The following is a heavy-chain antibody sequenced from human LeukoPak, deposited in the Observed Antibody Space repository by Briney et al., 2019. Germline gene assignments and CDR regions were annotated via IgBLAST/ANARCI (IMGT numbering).Heavy chain of an antibody. CDR2: ISSSSSTI. Sequence: GGSLRLSCAASGFTFSSYSMNWVRRAPGKGLEWVSYISSSSSTIYYADSVKGRFTTSRDNAKNSLYLQMNSLRAEDTAVYYCARDEEGPYCSSTSCSFFDYWGQGTLVTVSS. V-gene: IGHV3-48*01. D-gene: IGHD2-2*01. CDR1: GFTFSSYS. J-gene: IGHJ4*02. CDR3: ARDEEGPYCSSTSCSFFDY.